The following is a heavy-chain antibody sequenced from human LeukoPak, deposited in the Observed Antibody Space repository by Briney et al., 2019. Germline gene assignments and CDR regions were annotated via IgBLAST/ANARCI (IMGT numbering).Heavy chain of an antibody. CDR1: GFTFSSYS. Sequence: NSGGSLRLSCAASGFTFSSYSMNWVRQAPGEWLEWVSCISTSSNYIYYADSVKGRFTISRDNAKNSLYLQMNSLRAEDTAVYYCARDSSGWSNWFDPWGQGTLVTVSS. J-gene: IGHJ5*02. D-gene: IGHD6-19*01. CDR2: ISTSSNYI. V-gene: IGHV3-21*01. CDR3: ARDSSGWSNWFDP.